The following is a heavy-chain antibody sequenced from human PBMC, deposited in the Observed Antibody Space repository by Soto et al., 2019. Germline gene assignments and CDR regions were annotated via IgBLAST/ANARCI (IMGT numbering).Heavy chain of an antibody. V-gene: IGHV3-21*01. J-gene: IGHJ4*02. CDR2: ISSSSSDI. Sequence: PGGSLRLSCAASGFTFRSYSMNCVRQAPGKGREGVSSISSSSSDIYYADSGKGRFTISRDNAKNSLYLQMNSLRAEDTAVYYCARDLTVPFDYWGQGTLVTVSS. D-gene: IGHD2-21*02. CDR3: ARDLTVPFDY. CDR1: GFTFRSYS.